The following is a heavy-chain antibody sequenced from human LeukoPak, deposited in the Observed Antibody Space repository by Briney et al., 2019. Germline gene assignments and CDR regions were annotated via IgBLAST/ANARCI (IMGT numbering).Heavy chain of an antibody. V-gene: IGHV3-48*03. CDR1: GFTFSSYE. CDR2: ISSSAGTI. D-gene: IGHD2-15*01. CDR3: ARDRIGGSDDAFDI. Sequence: GGSLRLSRAASGFTFSSYEMNWVRQAPGKGLEWVSYISSSAGTIYYADSVKGRFTISRDNAKNSLYLQMNSLRAEDTAVYYCARDRIGGSDDAFDIWGQGTMVTVSS. J-gene: IGHJ3*02.